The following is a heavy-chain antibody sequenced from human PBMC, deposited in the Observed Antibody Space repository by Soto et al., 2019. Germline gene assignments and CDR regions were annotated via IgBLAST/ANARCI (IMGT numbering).Heavy chain of an antibody. CDR2: ISSSGSTI. V-gene: IGHV3-11*01. CDR1: GFTFSYYY. J-gene: IGHJ6*02. CDR3: ARDGSLYCSGGSCYSPYYYYGMDV. D-gene: IGHD2-15*01. Sequence: GGSLRLSCAASGFTFSYYYMSWIRQAPGKGLEWVSYISSSGSTIYYADSVKGRFTISRDNAKNSLYLQMNSLRAEDTAVYYCARDGSLYCSGGSCYSPYYYYGMDVWGQGTTVTVSS.